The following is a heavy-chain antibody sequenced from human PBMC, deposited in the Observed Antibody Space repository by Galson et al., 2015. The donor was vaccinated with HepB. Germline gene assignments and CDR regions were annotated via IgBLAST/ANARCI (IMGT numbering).Heavy chain of an antibody. CDR3: AKPHSSGWSFDY. Sequence: SVKVSCKASGGTFSSYAISWVRQAPGQGLEWMGRIIPILGIANYAQKSQGRVTITADKSTSTAYMELSSLRSEDTAVYYCAKPHSSGWSFDYWGQGTLVTVSS. D-gene: IGHD6-19*01. CDR1: GGTFSSYA. J-gene: IGHJ4*02. V-gene: IGHV1-69*04. CDR2: IIPILGIA.